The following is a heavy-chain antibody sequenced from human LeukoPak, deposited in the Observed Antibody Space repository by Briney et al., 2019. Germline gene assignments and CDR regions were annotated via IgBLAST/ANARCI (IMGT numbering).Heavy chain of an antibody. CDR3: AKDVDNSGSSIDY. CDR1: GFTFDNYA. J-gene: IGHJ4*02. V-gene: IGHV3-9*01. D-gene: IGHD1-26*01. Sequence: PGGSLRLSCAASGFTFDNYAIHWVRQAPGKGLEWVSGISWNSDSIGYADSVKGRFTISRDNAKNSLHLQMSSLRVEDTALYYCAKDVDNSGSSIDYWGQGTLVTVSS. CDR2: ISWNSDSI.